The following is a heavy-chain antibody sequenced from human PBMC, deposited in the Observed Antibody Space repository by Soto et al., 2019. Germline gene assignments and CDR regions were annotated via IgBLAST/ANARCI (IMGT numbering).Heavy chain of an antibody. J-gene: IGHJ4*02. CDR1: GFTFSDHY. D-gene: IGHD2-15*01. CDR3: VRNLASGGTYYFDY. Sequence: EVQLVESGGGLVEPGGSLRLSCAASGFTFSDHYMDWVRQAPGKGLEWIGRVRNKANSYTTEYAASVRGRFTVSRDDSKNSLYLQMSSLKTEDTAMYYCVRNLASGGTYYFDYRGQGTLVTVSS. CDR2: VRNKANSYTT. V-gene: IGHV3-72*01.